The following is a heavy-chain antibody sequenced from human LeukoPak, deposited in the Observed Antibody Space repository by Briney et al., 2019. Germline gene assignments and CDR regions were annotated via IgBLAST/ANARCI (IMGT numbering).Heavy chain of an antibody. Sequence: PGGFLRLSCAASGFTFSIYWMSWVRQAPGKGLEWVANINQDGSEKYYVDSVKGRFTISRDNAKNSLYLEMNSLRGEDTAVYYCARAATAGTVDYWGQGTLVTVSS. V-gene: IGHV3-7*05. CDR3: ARAATAGTVDY. J-gene: IGHJ4*02. D-gene: IGHD6-13*01. CDR1: GFTFSIYW. CDR2: INQDGSEK.